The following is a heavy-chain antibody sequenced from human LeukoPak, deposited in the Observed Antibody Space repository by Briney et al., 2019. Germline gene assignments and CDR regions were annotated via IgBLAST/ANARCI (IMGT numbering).Heavy chain of an antibody. J-gene: IGHJ4*02. D-gene: IGHD1-26*01. V-gene: IGHV3-7*01. CDR3: ARDVVGSLDY. Sequence: PGGSLRLSCAASGFTFSSYWMSWVRQAPGKGLEWVANIKGDESARHQADSVKGRLTISRDNTRNSLYLQMTNLRGDDTAVYYCARDVVGSLDYWGQGTLVTVSS. CDR1: GFTFSSYW. CDR2: IKGDESAR.